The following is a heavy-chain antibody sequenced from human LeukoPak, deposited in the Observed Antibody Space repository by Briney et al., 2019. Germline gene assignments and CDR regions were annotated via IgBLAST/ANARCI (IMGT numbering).Heavy chain of an antibody. CDR2: INSAGSST. CDR3: ARDGGGDSGSYYFDY. Sequence: GGSLRLSCAASGFTFSSYWMHWVRQGPGKGLVWVSRINSAGSSTTYADSVKGRFTISRDNSKNTLYLQMNSLRAEDTAVYYCARDGGGDSGSYYFDYWGQGTLVTVSS. D-gene: IGHD2-21*02. CDR1: GFTFSSYW. V-gene: IGHV3-74*01. J-gene: IGHJ4*02.